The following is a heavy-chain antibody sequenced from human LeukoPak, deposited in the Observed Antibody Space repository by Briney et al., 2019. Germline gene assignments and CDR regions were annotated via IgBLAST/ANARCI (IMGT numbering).Heavy chain of an antibody. J-gene: IGHJ4*02. CDR2: ISHSGST. CDR3: ARYYDLSGGAY. V-gene: IGHV4-38-2*02. CDR1: GYSISSGFH. D-gene: IGHD3-22*01. Sequence: NPSETLSLTCTVSGYSISSGFHWAWIRQPPGRGLEWIGSISHSGSTHFNPSLKSRLTISLDTSKNQFSLKLTSVTATDTAVYYCARYYDLSGGAYWGQGTLVTVSS.